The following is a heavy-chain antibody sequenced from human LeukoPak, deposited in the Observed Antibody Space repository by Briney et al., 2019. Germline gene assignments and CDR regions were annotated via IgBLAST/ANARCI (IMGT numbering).Heavy chain of an antibody. D-gene: IGHD2-2*01. Sequence: GASVXXXXXASGYTFTSFGXSWXRQAPGQGLXXXXXXSAYTGDTNYAQNFQVRLTMTTDTSTSTVYMELRSLRSDDTAVYYCARQEACSTTTCPLDYWGQGTLVTVSS. J-gene: IGHJ4*02. V-gene: IGHV1-18*01. CDR3: ARQEACSTTTCPLDY. CDR2: XSAYTGDT. CDR1: GYTFTSFG.